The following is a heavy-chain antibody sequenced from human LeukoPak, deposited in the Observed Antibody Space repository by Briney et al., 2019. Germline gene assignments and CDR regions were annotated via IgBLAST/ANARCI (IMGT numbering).Heavy chain of an antibody. J-gene: IGHJ1*01. V-gene: IGHV3-9*01. CDR3: ATKAHYYDSSGYYHTLLQH. CDR2: ISWNSGSI. Sequence: GRSLRLSCAASGFTFDDYAMPWVRQAPGKGLEWVSGISWNSGSIGYADSVKGRFTISRDNAKNSLYLQMNSLRAEDTALYYCATKAHYYDSSGYYHTLLQHWGQGTLVTVSS. CDR1: GFTFDDYA. D-gene: IGHD3-22*01.